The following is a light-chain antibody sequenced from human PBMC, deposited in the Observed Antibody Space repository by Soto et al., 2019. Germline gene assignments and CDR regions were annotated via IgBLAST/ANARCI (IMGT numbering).Light chain of an antibody. Sequence: EIVMTQSPATLSLSPGERATLSCRASQSSSSISLAWFQQKPGQAPRLLVYHTSNRATGIPDRFSASGSGTDLTLTISSLEPEDFAVYYCQQRSNWPPTFGPGTKVDIK. J-gene: IGKJ3*01. V-gene: IGKV3D-20*02. CDR1: QSSSSIS. CDR2: HTS. CDR3: QQRSNWPPT.